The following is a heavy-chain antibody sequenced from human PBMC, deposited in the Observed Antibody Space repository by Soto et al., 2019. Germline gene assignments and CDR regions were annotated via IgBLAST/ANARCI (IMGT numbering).Heavy chain of an antibody. Sequence: QVQIQQWGAGLLKPSEALSLTCAVYGGSFSGYYWTWIRQPPGTGLEWIGEINHSGSTNYNPSLKSRVTISVDTSKNQFSLKLTSVTAADTAVYYCARDKITGLFDYWGQATLVTVSS. J-gene: IGHJ4*02. D-gene: IGHD2-8*02. CDR1: GGSFSGYY. CDR3: ARDKITGLFDY. V-gene: IGHV4-34*01. CDR2: INHSGST.